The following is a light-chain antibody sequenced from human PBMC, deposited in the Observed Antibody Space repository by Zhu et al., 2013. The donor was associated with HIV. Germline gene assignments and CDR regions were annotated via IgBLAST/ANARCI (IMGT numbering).Light chain of an antibody. CDR3: QQSYGAPYS. J-gene: IGKJ2*03. Sequence: EIVMTQSPATLSVSPGERATLSCRASQSVSSNLAWYQQKPGQAPRLLIYGASNLQSGVPSRFSGSGSGTDFTLTISSLQPEDVASYYCQQSYGAPYSFGQGTRLEIK. CDR2: GAS. V-gene: IGKV3-15*01. CDR1: QSVSSN.